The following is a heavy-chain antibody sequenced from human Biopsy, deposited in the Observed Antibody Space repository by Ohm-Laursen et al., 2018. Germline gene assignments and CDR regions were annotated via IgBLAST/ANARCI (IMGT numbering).Heavy chain of an antibody. Sequence: GQTLSLTCAASGFTFSTYGMNWVRQAPGKGLEWVSHISRSSSTIYYADSVKGRFTISRDNAKNSLYLQMNSLRAEDTAVYYCARNLGVTPGYQDYWGQGTLVTVSS. V-gene: IGHV3-48*01. CDR3: ARNLGVTPGYQDY. D-gene: IGHD2-2*01. CDR2: ISRSSSTI. J-gene: IGHJ4*02. CDR1: GFTFSTYG.